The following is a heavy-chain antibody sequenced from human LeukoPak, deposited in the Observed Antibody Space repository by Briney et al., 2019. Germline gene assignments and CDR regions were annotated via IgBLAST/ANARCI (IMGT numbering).Heavy chain of an antibody. J-gene: IGHJ4*02. V-gene: IGHV3-23*01. CDR2: ISGSGGST. D-gene: IGHD3-22*01. Sequence: GGSLRLSCAASGFTFSSYAMSWVRQAPGKGLEWVSAISGSGGSTYYADSVKGRFTISRDNSKNTLYLQMNSLRAEDTAVYYCAKSSYDSSGHYRPVDYWGQGTLVTVSS. CDR1: GFTFSSYA. CDR3: AKSSYDSSGHYRPVDY.